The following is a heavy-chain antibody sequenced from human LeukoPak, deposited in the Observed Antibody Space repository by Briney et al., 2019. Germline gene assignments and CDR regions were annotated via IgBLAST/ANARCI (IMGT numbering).Heavy chain of an antibody. CDR3: ASRYADYVEF. CDR1: GGSVSSSSHY. CDR2: VYYTRTT. D-gene: IGHD4-17*01. V-gene: IGHV4-39*01. Sequence: PSETLFLTCTVYGGSVSSSSHYWGWIRQPPGKGLEWIGSVYYTRTTYHNPSLKSRVSISVDTSKNQFSLKLKSVTATHTAVFYCASRYADYVEFWGQGTLVSVSS. J-gene: IGHJ4*02.